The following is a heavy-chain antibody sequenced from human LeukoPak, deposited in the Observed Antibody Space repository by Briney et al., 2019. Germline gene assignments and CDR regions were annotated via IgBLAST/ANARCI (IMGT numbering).Heavy chain of an antibody. CDR2: INHSGST. Sequence: PSETLSLTCAVYGGSFSGYYWSWIRQPPGQGLEWIGEINHSGSTNYNPSLKSRVTISVDTSKNQFSLKLSSVTAADTAVYYCARGTNKRWLQFGAFDIWGQGTMVTVSS. CDR3: ARGTNKRWLQFGAFDI. J-gene: IGHJ3*02. CDR1: GGSFSGYY. V-gene: IGHV4-34*01. D-gene: IGHD5-24*01.